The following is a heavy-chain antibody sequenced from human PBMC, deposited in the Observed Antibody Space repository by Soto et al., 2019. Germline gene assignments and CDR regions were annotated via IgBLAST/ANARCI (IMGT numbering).Heavy chain of an antibody. CDR2: INPNSGGT. Sequence: ASVKVSCKASGYTFTSYGISWVRQAPGQGLEWMGWINPNSGGTNYAQKFQGRVTMTRDTSISTAYMELSRLRSDDTAVYYCARGTLWYVVVAAGWFDPWGQGTLVTVSS. V-gene: IGHV1-2*02. J-gene: IGHJ5*02. CDR3: ARGTLWYVVVAAGWFDP. CDR1: GYTFTSYG. D-gene: IGHD2-15*01.